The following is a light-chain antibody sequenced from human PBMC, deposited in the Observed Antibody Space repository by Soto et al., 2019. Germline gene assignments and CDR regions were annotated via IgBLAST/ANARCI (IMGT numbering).Light chain of an antibody. CDR1: SSGVGAYYS. Sequence: QSALTQPASVSGSPGQSITISCTGTSSGVGAYYSVSWYQHHPGKAPKLIIYGVTNRPSGVSNRFSGSKSGNTASLTISGLQAEDEADYHCTSYTSGSSHYVFGTGTKLTVL. J-gene: IGLJ1*01. CDR2: GVT. V-gene: IGLV2-14*01. CDR3: TSYTSGSSHYV.